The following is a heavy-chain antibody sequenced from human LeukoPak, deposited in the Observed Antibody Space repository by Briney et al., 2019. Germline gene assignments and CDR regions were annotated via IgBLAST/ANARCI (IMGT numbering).Heavy chain of an antibody. CDR1: GYSISSGYF. CDR3: ARLTTTSPKDF. D-gene: IGHD4-11*01. J-gene: IGHJ4*02. Sequence: SETLSLTCAVSGYSISSGYFWGWIRQPPGKGLEWIGSIYHSGSTYYNPSLKSRVTISVDTSKNQFSLKVNSVTVADTAVYYCARLTTTSPKDFWGQGTLVTVSS. V-gene: IGHV4-38-2*01. CDR2: IYHSGST.